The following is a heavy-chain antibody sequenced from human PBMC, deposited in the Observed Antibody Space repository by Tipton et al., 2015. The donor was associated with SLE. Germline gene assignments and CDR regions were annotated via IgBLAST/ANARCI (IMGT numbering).Heavy chain of an antibody. Sequence: SLRLSCAASRFSTDGMHWLRQAPGKGLEWVALISSDGSNKYYADSVKGRFTISRDNSKNTLYLQMNSLRAEDTAVYYCATLRQIFDDIWGQGTMVTVSS. CDR1: RFSTDG. D-gene: IGHD3-3*01. J-gene: IGHJ3*02. V-gene: IGHV3-30*03. CDR3: ATLRQIFDDI. CDR2: ISSDGSNK.